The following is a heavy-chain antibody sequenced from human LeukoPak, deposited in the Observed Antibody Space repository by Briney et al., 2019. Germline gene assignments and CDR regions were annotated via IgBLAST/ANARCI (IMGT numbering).Heavy chain of an antibody. Sequence: ASVKASCKVSGYTLTELSMHWVRQAPGKGLEWMGGFDPEDGETIYAQKFQGRVTMTEDTSTDTTYMELSSLRSEDTAVYYCATDDAAAGIWFDPWGQGTLVTVSS. J-gene: IGHJ5*02. D-gene: IGHD6-13*01. CDR1: GYTLTELS. CDR2: FDPEDGET. V-gene: IGHV1-24*01. CDR3: ATDDAAAGIWFDP.